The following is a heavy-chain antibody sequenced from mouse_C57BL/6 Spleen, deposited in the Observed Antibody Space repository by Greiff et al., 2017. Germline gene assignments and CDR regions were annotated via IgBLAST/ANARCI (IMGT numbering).Heavy chain of an antibody. CDR2: INPNYGTT. CDR3: ARSRYGSSYWYFDV. Sequence: EVKLVESGPELVKPGASVKISCKASGYSFTDYNMNWVKQSNGKSLEWIGVINPNYGTTSYNQKFKGKATLTVDQSSSTAYMQLNSLTSEDSAVYYCARSRYGSSYWYFDVWGTGTTVTVSS. CDR1: GYSFTDYN. J-gene: IGHJ1*03. D-gene: IGHD1-1*01. V-gene: IGHV1-39*01.